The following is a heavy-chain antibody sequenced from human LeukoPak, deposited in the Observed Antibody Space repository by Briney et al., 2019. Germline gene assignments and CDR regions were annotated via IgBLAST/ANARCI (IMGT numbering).Heavy chain of an antibody. J-gene: IGHJ3*02. V-gene: IGHV1-69*06. CDR1: GGTFSSYA. CDR2: IIPIFGTA. D-gene: IGHD1-26*01. Sequence: GASVKVSCKASGGTFSSYAISWVRQAPGQGLEWMGGIIPIFGTANYAQKFQGRVTITADKSTSTAYMELSSLRSEDTAVYYCARTEQIYYSAFDIWGQGTMVTVSS. CDR3: ARTEQIYYSAFDI.